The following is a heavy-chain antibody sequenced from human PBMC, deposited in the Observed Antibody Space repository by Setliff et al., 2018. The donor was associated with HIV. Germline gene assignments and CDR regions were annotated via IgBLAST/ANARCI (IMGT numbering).Heavy chain of an antibody. J-gene: IGHJ5*02. D-gene: IGHD6-13*01. V-gene: IGHV3-48*01. CDR3: ARVWRSSSWYITS. CDR2: ISRSGDTI. CDR1: GFTFSTYS. Sequence: PGGSLRLSCAASGFTFSTYSMNWVRQAPGKGLEWVSYISRSGDTIDYADSVKGRFTISRDNAKNSVYLQMNSLRPEDTAVYYCARVWRSSSWYITSWGQGTLVTVSS.